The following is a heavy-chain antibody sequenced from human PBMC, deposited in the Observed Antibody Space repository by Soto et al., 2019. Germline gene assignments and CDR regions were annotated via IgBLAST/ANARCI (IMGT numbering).Heavy chain of an antibody. D-gene: IGHD5-12*01. CDR1: GGFITNDSYY. Sequence: SETLSLTCTVSGGFITNDSYYWGWIRQPPGKGLEWIGSIYFSGSTYYNSALKSRLAISIDMSKNQFSLNLSSVTAADTAVYYCARHLSESGYDLNYWGQGTPVTVSS. J-gene: IGHJ4*02. CDR3: ARHLSESGYDLNY. CDR2: IYFSGST. V-gene: IGHV4-39*01.